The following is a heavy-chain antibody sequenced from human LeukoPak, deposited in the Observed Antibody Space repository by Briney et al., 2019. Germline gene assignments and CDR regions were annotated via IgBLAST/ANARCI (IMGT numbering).Heavy chain of an antibody. CDR1: GYIFTSYA. J-gene: IGHJ4*02. V-gene: IGHV1-3*03. CDR2: INAVNNNT. CDR3: ARGGVAAAVSNFDF. Sequence: ASVKVSCKASGYIFTSYAIHWVRQAPGQRLEWMGWINAVNNNTKYSQEFQGRVTFTSDTSASTAYMELSGLTSEDMRVYFCARGGVAAAVSNFDFWGQGTLVTVSS. D-gene: IGHD6-13*01.